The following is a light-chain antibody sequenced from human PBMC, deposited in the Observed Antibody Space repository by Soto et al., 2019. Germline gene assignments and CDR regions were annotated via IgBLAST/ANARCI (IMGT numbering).Light chain of an antibody. CDR2: WAF. CDR3: QQYYTTPWT. CDR1: QSVLFTSSNKNF. J-gene: IGKJ1*01. Sequence: DTVMTQSPDSLAVSLGERATINCKSSQSVLFTSSNKNFLTWYQQKRGQPPKLLIYWAFTRESGVPDRFSGSGSGTNFTLTISSLQAEDVAVYYCQQYYTTPWTFGQGTKVDIK. V-gene: IGKV4-1*01.